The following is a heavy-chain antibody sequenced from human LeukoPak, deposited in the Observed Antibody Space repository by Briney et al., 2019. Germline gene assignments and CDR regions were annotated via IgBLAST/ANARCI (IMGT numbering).Heavy chain of an antibody. V-gene: IGHV4-30-4*07. Sequence: SQTLSLTCAVSGGSISSGGYSWSWIRQPPGKGLEWIAYISDIGSINYNPSLKSRVTISLDTSKNQFSLKLSSVTAADTAVYYCAGHHPRNTVDFWGQGTLVTVSS. J-gene: IGHJ4*02. CDR2: ISDIGSI. D-gene: IGHD2/OR15-2a*01. CDR1: GGSISSGGYS. CDR3: AGHHPRNTVDF.